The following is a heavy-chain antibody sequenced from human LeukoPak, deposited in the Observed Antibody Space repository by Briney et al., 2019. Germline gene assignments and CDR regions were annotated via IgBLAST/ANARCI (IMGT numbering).Heavy chain of an antibody. CDR3: GTIYGGNGY. V-gene: IGHV3-48*03. Sequence: GGSLRLSCAASGSTFSSYEMNWVRQAPGKGLEWVSYITNTGSTIYYADSVKGRFTISRDNAKNSLYLQMNSLRAEDTAVYYCGTIYGGNGYWGQGTLVTVSS. CDR2: ITNTGSTI. CDR1: GSTFSSYE. D-gene: IGHD4-23*01. J-gene: IGHJ4*02.